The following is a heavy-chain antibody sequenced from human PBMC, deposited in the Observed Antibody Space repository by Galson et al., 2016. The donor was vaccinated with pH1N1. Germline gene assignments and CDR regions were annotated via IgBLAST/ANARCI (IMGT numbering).Heavy chain of an antibody. CDR3: ARSDYGDYVGGLHY. Sequence: SLSTSGVGVGWIRQPPGKALEWLALIYWDDDKRYSPSLKSRLTITKDTSKNQVVLTMTNMDPVDTATYYCARSDYGDYVGGLHYWGQGTLVTVSS. D-gene: IGHD4-17*01. CDR1: SLSTSGVG. V-gene: IGHV2-5*02. J-gene: IGHJ4*02. CDR2: IYWDDDK.